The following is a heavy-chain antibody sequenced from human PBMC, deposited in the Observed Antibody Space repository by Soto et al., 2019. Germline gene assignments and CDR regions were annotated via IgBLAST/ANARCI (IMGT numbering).Heavy chain of an antibody. CDR3: ARARIFGYSDYEPLAGLDY. D-gene: IGHD5-12*01. CDR2: MNPNSDNT. J-gene: IGHJ4*02. CDR1: GYSFTSND. Sequence: ASVKVSCKASGYSFTSNDINWVRQATGQGLEWMGWMNPNSDNTGYAQKFQGRLTMTRSTSTNTAYMELNSLTSEDTAVYFCARARIFGYSDYEPLAGLDYWGQGTPGTVSP. V-gene: IGHV1-8*01.